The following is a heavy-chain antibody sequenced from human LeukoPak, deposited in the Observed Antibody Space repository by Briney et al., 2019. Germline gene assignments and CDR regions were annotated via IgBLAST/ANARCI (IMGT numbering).Heavy chain of an antibody. Sequence: PGGSLRLSCAASGFTFTAYAMSWVRQTPAKGLEWVAHIHDDGRVTNYVDSVKGRFTISGDDARSSVSLQLNSLRAEDTALYYCARGRGWVDHWGQGTLVTVSS. CDR1: GFTFTAYA. D-gene: IGHD3-16*01. CDR3: ARGRGWVDH. V-gene: IGHV3-7*01. CDR2: IHDDGRVT. J-gene: IGHJ4*02.